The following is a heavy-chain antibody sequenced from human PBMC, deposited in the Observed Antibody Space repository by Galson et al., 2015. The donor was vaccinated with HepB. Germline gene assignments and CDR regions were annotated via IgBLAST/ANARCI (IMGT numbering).Heavy chain of an antibody. CDR1: GGTFSNYT. CDR3: VFLRGNDLKPLDY. CDR2: IIPIFPTT. J-gene: IGHJ4*02. V-gene: IGHV1-69*08. Sequence: SVKVSCKASGGTFSNYTISWVRQAPGQGLEWMGRIIPIFPTTNYAQNLQGRVTITADKSTSTAYMELTSLRSEDTAVYYCVFLRGNDLKPLDYWGQGTLVTVSS. D-gene: IGHD4-23*01.